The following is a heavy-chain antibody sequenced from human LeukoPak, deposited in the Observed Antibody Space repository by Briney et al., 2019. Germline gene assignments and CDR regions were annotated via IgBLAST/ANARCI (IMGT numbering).Heavy chain of an antibody. CDR2: IRYDGSNK. CDR3: AQEVASYDSSGYYSY. J-gene: IGHJ4*02. D-gene: IGHD3-22*01. V-gene: IGHV3-30*02. CDR1: GFTFSSYG. Sequence: PGGSLRLSCAASGFTFSSYGMHWVGQAPGKGVEWVAFIRYDGSNKYYADSVKGRFTISRDNSKNTLYLQMNSLRAEDTAVYYCAQEVASYDSSGYYSYWGQGTLVTVSS.